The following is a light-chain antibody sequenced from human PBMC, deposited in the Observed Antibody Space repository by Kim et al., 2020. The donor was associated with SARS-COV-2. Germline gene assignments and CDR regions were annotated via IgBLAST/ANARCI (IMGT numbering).Light chain of an antibody. CDR3: QQRTSWPPFT. CDR2: DAS. Sequence: EIVLTQFPATLSLSPGETATLSCRSSQSVSNFLAWYQQKPGQAPRLLIYDASNRAPGILARFSGSGSGTDFTLTISSLEPEDFAVYYCQQRTSWPPFTFGQGTKLEI. V-gene: IGKV3-11*01. CDR1: QSVSNF. J-gene: IGKJ2*01.